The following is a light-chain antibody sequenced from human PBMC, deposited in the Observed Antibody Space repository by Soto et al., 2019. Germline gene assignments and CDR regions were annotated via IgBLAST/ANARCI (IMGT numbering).Light chain of an antibody. Sequence: QSALTQPRSVSGSPGQSVTFSCTGTSSDVGAYDFVSWYQHHPAKGPKLIIFDVTRRPSGVPDRFSGSKSANTASLTISGLQAEDEADYYCCSYAGSHTLYVFGTGTKLTVL. J-gene: IGLJ1*01. CDR2: DVT. V-gene: IGLV2-11*01. CDR1: SSDVGAYDF. CDR3: CSYAGSHTLYV.